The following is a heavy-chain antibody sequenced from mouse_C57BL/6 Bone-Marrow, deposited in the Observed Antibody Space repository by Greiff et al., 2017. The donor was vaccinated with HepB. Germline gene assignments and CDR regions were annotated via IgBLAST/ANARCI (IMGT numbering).Heavy chain of an antibody. Sequence: VQLQQSGAELVRPGASVKLSCTASGFNIKDDYMHWVKQRPEQGLEWIGWIDPENGDTEYASKCQGKATITADTSSNTAYLQLSSLTSEDTAVYYCTTLQLTPEFAYWGQGTLVTVSA. CDR3: TTLQLTPEFAY. CDR2: IDPENGDT. D-gene: IGHD3-2*02. V-gene: IGHV14-4*01. J-gene: IGHJ3*01. CDR1: GFNIKDDY.